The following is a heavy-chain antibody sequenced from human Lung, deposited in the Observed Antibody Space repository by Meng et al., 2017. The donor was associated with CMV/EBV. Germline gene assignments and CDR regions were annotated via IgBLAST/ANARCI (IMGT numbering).Heavy chain of an antibody. CDR2: INGDGSST. CDR3: ARGCTNTNCYKSDFDY. V-gene: IGHV3-74*01. D-gene: IGHD2-2*02. Sequence: GEXXKISCAASGFTFNNYWMHWVRQAPGKGLVWVSRINGDGSSTTYADSVKGRFTISRDNAKNTLYLQMNSLRAEDTAVYYCARGCTNTNCYKSDFDYWVQGTXVTVAS. J-gene: IGHJ4*02. CDR1: GFTFNNYW.